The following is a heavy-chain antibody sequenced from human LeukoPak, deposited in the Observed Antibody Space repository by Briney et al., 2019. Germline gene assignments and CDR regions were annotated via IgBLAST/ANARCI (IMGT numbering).Heavy chain of an antibody. Sequence: GSVKVSCKASGYTFTSYYMHWVRQAPGQGLEWMGIISSSGGNTSYAQKFQGRVTMTRDTSTSTVYMELSSLRSEDTAVYYCARDLKPSSVRGVPKGYFDYWGQGTLVTVSS. CDR2: ISSSGGNT. CDR1: GYTFTSYY. V-gene: IGHV1-46*01. D-gene: IGHD3-10*01. J-gene: IGHJ4*02. CDR3: ARDLKPSSVRGVPKGYFDY.